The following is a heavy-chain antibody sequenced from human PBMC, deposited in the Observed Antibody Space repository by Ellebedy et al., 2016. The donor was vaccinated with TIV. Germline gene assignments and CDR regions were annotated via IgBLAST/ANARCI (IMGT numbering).Heavy chain of an antibody. CDR1: GGSISSYY. D-gene: IGHD5-12*01. Sequence: SETLSLXXTVSGGSISSYYWSWIRQPPGKGLEWIGYIYYSGSTNYNPSLKSRVTISVDTSKNQFSLKLSSVTAADTAVYYCAKGSGYDGGNYFDYWGQGTLVTVSS. J-gene: IGHJ4*02. CDR3: AKGSGYDGGNYFDY. V-gene: IGHV4-59*01. CDR2: IYYSGST.